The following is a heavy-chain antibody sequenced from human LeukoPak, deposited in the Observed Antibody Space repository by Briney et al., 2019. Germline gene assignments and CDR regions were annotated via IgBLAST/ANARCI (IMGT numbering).Heavy chain of an antibody. D-gene: IGHD3-16*02. CDR3: ARVLRLGELSKEYYFDY. Sequence: SVKVSCKASGGTFSSYTISWVRQAPGQGLEWMGGIIPIFGTANYAQKFQGRVTITTDESTSTAYMELSSLRSEDTAVYYCARVLRLGELSKEYYFDYWGQGTLVTVSS. J-gene: IGHJ4*02. V-gene: IGHV1-69*05. CDR1: GGTFSSYT. CDR2: IIPIFGTA.